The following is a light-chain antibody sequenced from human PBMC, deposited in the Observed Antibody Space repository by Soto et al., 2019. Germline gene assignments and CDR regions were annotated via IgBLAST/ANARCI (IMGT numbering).Light chain of an antibody. V-gene: IGKV1-5*01. CDR3: QQDLRPPLT. J-gene: IGKJ3*01. CDR2: AAS. Sequence: DIQMTQSPSTLPASVGDRVTITCRAGQSISNWLAWYQQKPGKAPGFLIYAASTLQRGVLSRFSASGSGTDFTLTISSLQPEDFATYYCQQDLRPPLTFGPGTKVDI. CDR1: QSISNW.